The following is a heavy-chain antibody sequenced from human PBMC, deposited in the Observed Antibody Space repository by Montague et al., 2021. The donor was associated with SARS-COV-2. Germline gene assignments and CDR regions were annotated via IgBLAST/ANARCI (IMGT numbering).Heavy chain of an antibody. V-gene: IGHV3-23*03. Sequence: SLRLSCAASGFTFSSYPMTWVRQAPGKGLEWVSVVYSGGTTTYYADSVKGRFTISRDNSKNTLYLEMNSLRAEDTAIYYCAKDRVPSSSWYDGMDVWGQGTLVTVSS. J-gene: IGHJ6*01. D-gene: IGHD6-13*01. CDR2: VYSGGTTT. CDR1: GFTFSSYP. CDR3: AKDRVPSSSWYDGMDV.